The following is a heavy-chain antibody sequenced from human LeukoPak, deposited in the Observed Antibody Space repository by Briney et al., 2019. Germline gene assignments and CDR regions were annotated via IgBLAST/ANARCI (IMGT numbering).Heavy chain of an antibody. CDR3: ARGGSPPEALGDVFEI. CDR1: EFTFSTFW. J-gene: IGHJ3*02. V-gene: IGHV3-74*01. D-gene: IGHD1-26*01. Sequence: GGSLRLSCAASEFTFSTFWMHWVRQVPGKGLVWVSRINSDGSSTNYADSVKGRFTISRDNAKNTLYLQMNSLRAEDTSVYYCARGGSPPEALGDVFEIWGQGTMVTVSS. CDR2: INSDGSST.